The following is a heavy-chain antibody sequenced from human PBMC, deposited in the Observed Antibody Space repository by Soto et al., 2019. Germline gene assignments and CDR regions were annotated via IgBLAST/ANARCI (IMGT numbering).Heavy chain of an antibody. CDR1: GSIFSGYG. Sequence: QKYLVESGGGVVQPGGSLRLSCVASGSIFSGYGMHWVRQAPGKGLEWVAVIWYDGSNNYYADSVKGRFTIARDYSKNFLYLQIDSLRAEDMAVYYCARDGIGGTVFRGFCDYWGQGTLVTVSS. J-gene: IGHJ4*02. V-gene: IGHV3-33*01. CDR3: ARDGIGGTVFRGFCDY. CDR2: IWYDGSNN. D-gene: IGHD1-7*01.